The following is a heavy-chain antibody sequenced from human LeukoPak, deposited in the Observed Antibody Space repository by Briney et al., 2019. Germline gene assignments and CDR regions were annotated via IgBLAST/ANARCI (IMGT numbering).Heavy chain of an antibody. J-gene: IGHJ5*02. CDR2: IIPILGIA. CDR3: ARDWAYSSSWFDP. V-gene: IGHV1-69*04. Sequence: GASVKVSCKASGGTFSSYTISWVRQAPGQGLEWMGRIIPILGIANYAQKFQGRVTITAGKSTSTAYMELSSLRSEDTAVYYCARDWAYSSSWFDPWGQGTLVTVSS. CDR1: GGTFSSYT. D-gene: IGHD6-13*01.